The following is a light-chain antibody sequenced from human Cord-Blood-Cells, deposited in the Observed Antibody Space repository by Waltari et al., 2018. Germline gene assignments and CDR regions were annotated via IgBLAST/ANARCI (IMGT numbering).Light chain of an antibody. CDR3: QQLNSYPYT. V-gene: IGKV1-9*01. CDR1: QGISSY. Sequence: DIQLTQSPSFLSASVGAIVTITSRARQGISSYLAWYQQKPGKAPKLLIYAASTLQSGVPSRFSGSGSGTEFTLTISSLQPEDFATYYCQQLNSYPYTFGQGTKLEIK. J-gene: IGKJ2*01. CDR2: AAS.